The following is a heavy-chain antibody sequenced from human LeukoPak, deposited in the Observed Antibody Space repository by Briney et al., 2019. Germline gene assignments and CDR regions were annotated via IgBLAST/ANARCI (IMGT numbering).Heavy chain of an antibody. D-gene: IGHD3-10*01. CDR1: GFTFSNDW. CDR2: IKKDGSEK. V-gene: IGHV3-7*03. J-gene: IGHJ4*02. CDR3: ARVYYGSGSPRHFDY. Sequence: GGSLRLSCAASGFTFSNDWMSWVRQAPGKGLEWVANIKKDGSEKYYVDSVKGRFTVSRGNSKNTLYLQMSSLRAEDTAVYYCARVYYGSGSPRHFDYWGQGTLVTVSS.